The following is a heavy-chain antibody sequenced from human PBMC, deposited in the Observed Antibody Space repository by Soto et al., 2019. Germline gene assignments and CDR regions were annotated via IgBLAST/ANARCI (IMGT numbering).Heavy chain of an antibody. CDR2: IVVGSGNT. CDR1: GFTFTSSA. CDR3: AADLKRGLRFLDWLPTPGMDV. Sequence: ASVKVSCKASGFTFTSSAVQWVRQARGQRLEWIGWIVVGSGNTNYAQKFQERVTITRDMSTSTAYMELSSLRSEDTAVYYCAADLKRGLRFLDWLPTPGMDVWGQRTTVTVSS. V-gene: IGHV1-58*01. D-gene: IGHD3-3*01. J-gene: IGHJ6*02.